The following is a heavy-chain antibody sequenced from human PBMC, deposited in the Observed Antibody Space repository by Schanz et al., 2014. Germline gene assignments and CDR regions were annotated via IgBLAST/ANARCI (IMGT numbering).Heavy chain of an antibody. CDR3: AREGAI. J-gene: IGHJ3*02. Sequence: PGGSLRLSCAASGFTFSDYFMNWIRQTPGKGLEWVAYISDSSSYTNYADSVKGRFTISRDNGKNSLHLQMNSLRAEDTAVYYCAREGAIWGQGTMVTVSS. D-gene: IGHD3-16*01. CDR1: GFTFSDYF. V-gene: IGHV3-11*06. CDR2: ISDSSSYT.